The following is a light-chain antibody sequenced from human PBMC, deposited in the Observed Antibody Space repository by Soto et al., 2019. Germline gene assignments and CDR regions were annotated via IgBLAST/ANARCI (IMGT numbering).Light chain of an antibody. Sequence: DIQMTQSPSTLSGSVGDRVTITCRASQSISSYLNWYQQKPGKAPKLLIYKASSLESGVPSRFSGSGSGTEFTLTISSLQPDDFATYYCQQYNSYSTFGQGTKVDIK. CDR2: KAS. V-gene: IGKV1-5*03. J-gene: IGKJ1*01. CDR1: QSISSY. CDR3: QQYNSYST.